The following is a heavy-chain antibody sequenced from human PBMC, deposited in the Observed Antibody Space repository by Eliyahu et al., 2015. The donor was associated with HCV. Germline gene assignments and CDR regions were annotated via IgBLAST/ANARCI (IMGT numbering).Heavy chain of an antibody. CDR1: GFXFSSYG. V-gene: IGHV3-33*01. D-gene: IGHD1-26*01. CDR3: ARDVVSDSGSWD. J-gene: IGHJ4*02. Sequence: QVQLVESGGGVVQPGRSLXXSCXASGFXFSSYGMPWVRQAPGKGLEWVAVIWYDGSNKYYADSVKGRFTISRDNSKNTLYLEMNRLRAEDTAVYYCARDVVSDSGSWDWGQGTLVTVSS. CDR2: IWYDGSNK.